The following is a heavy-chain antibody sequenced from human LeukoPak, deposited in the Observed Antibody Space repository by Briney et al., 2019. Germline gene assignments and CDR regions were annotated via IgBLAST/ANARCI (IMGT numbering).Heavy chain of an antibody. CDR2: IYYSGST. CDR1: GGSISSYC. D-gene: IGHD3-3*01. V-gene: IGHV4-59*01. J-gene: IGHJ4*02. Sequence: PSETLSLTCTVSGGSISSYCWSWIRQPPGKGLEWIGYIYYSGSTNYNPSLKSRVTISVDTSKNQFSLKLSSVTAADTAVYYCARLGLGTYYDFWSGSYYFDYWGQGTLVTVSS. CDR3: ARLGLGTYYDFWSGSYYFDY.